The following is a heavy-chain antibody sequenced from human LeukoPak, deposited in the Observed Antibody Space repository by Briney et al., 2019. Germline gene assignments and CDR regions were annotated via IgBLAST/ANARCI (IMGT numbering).Heavy chain of an antibody. CDR1: GFTFTTYG. J-gene: IGHJ6*03. D-gene: IGHD3-9*01. V-gene: IGHV3-23*01. CDR3: ARETYYDILTGYYFGYYYMDV. CDR2: IGGSGTRT. Sequence: GGSLRLSCSASGFTFTTYGMNWVRQAPGKGLEWVSGIGGSGTRTYYADSVKGRFTISRDNSKNTLYLQMNSLRAEDTAVYYCARETYYDILTGYYFGYYYMDVWGKGTTVTISS.